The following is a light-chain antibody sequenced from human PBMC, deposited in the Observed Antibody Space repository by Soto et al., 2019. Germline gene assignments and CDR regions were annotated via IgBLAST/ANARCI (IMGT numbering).Light chain of an antibody. Sequence: EIVLTQSPGILSLSPGERATLSCRASQSVSSSYLAWYQQKPGQAPRLLIYGASNRATGIPDRFSASGSKTNFTLTISRLEPEDFAVYYCQQYASSPPYTFGQGTKLEIK. V-gene: IGKV3-20*01. CDR2: GAS. CDR1: QSVSSSY. CDR3: QQYASSPPYT. J-gene: IGKJ2*01.